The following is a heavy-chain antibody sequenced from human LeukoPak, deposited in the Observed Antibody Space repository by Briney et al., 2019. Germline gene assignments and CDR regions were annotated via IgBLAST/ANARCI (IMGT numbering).Heavy chain of an antibody. V-gene: IGHV4-59*13. CDR1: GGSISSYY. Sequence: SETLSLTCSVSGGSISSYYWSWLRQPPGKGLEWLGSIYYSGSTTYNPSLQGRVPISVDTPKNQFSLKLSSVTAADTAVYYCARESGNYARIIDYWGQGTLVTVSS. D-gene: IGHD4-11*01. CDR2: IYYSGST. J-gene: IGHJ4*02. CDR3: ARESGNYARIIDY.